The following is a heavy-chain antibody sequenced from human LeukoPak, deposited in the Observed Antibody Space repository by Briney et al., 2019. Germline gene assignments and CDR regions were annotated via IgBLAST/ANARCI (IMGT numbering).Heavy chain of an antibody. CDR1: GAPISLYY. CDR3: ASLHIRHLTLEV. D-gene: IGHD3-3*02. CDR2: IYSTGNS. J-gene: IGHJ6*02. Sequence: SETLSLTCSFSGAPISLYYWSWIRQPPGKGLEWIGYIYSTGNSNYNSTLKSRVNMAIDTSKKQLSPNLSAVTAADTAVYYCASLHIRHLTLEVWGRGTTVTVSS. V-gene: IGHV4-59*01.